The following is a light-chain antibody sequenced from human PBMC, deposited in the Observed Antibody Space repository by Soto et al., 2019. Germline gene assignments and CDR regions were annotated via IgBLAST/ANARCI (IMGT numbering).Light chain of an antibody. CDR1: TSNIGSNY. V-gene: IGLV1-51*01. J-gene: IGLJ1*01. CDR2: DNE. CDR3: GSWGSSVTGSFYV. Sequence: QSVLTQPPSVSAAPGQTVTISCSGGTSNIGSNYVSWYQQVPGKAPKLLIYDNENRPSGIPDRFSGSRSGTSATLAITGLQTGDEAIYYCGSWGSSVTGSFYVFGSATKLTVL.